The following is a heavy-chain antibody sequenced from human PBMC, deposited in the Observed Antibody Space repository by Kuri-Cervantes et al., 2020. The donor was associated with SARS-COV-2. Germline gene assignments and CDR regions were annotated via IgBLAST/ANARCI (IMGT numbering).Heavy chain of an antibody. CDR2: IIPIFGTA. D-gene: IGHD2-2*01. Sequence: SVKVSCKASGGTFSSYAISWVRQAPGQGLEWMGGIIPIFGTANYAQKFQGRVTITADKSTSTAYMGLSSLRSEDTAVYYCAREGSCSSTSCPSDYWGQGILVTVSS. V-gene: IGHV1-69*06. CDR3: AREGSCSSTSCPSDY. J-gene: IGHJ4*02. CDR1: GGTFSSYA.